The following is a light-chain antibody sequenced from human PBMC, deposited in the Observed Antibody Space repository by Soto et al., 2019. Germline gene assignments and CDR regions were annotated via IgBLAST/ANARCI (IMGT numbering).Light chain of an antibody. J-gene: IGKJ1*01. CDR1: QSINSW. CDR2: KAS. Sequence: DIQMTQSPSTLSASVGDRVTITCRASQSINSWLAWYQQKPGRAPKLLIYKASSLEGGVPSRFSGSGSGTEFTITISSLQPDDLATYYCQHYPSYSTFGQGTKVEIK. CDR3: QHYPSYST. V-gene: IGKV1-5*03.